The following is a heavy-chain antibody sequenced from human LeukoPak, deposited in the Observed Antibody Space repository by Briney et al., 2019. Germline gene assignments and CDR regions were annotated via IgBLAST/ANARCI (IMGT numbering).Heavy chain of an antibody. Sequence: PGGSLRLSCAASGFTFSTYAMSWVRQVPGKGLEWASGISNSGDNTYYADSVKGRFTISRDNSRNTLSLQMNSLKTEDTAVYYCITGDYDFWSGFYSPNHYFDYWGQGTLVTVSS. CDR1: GFTFSTYA. V-gene: IGHV3-23*01. J-gene: IGHJ4*02. CDR3: ITGDYDFWSGFYSPNHYFDY. CDR2: ISNSGDNT. D-gene: IGHD3-3*01.